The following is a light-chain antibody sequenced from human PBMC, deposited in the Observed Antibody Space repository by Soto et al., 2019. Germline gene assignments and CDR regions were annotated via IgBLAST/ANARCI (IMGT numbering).Light chain of an antibody. CDR3: SSYAASNNFYFV. J-gene: IGLJ3*02. CDR1: SSDVGGYNY. Sequence: LTPPRSACGYPGLSATISCTGTSSDVGGYNYVSWYQQYPGRAPKLMIYEVTKRPSGGPDRFSGSKSGNTASLTVSALQAEDEADYYCSSYAASNNFYFVFGGGTKVTVL. V-gene: IGLV2-8*01. CDR2: EVT.